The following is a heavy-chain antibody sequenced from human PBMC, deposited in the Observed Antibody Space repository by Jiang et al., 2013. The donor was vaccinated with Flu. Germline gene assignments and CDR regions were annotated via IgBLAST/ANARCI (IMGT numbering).Heavy chain of an antibody. CDR2: INVSGFS. V-gene: IGHV4-34*01. Sequence: PGGGLEWIGEINVSGFSNYKPSLKSRVTMLLDMSKNQFSLTLTSVTAADTGVYYCVRVSYVAYYFDIWGLGTLVTVSS. D-gene: IGHD1-26*01. CDR3: VRVSYVAYYFDI. J-gene: IGHJ4*02.